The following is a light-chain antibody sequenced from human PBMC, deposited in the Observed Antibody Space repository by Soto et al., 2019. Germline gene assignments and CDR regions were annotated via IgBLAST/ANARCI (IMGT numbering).Light chain of an antibody. CDR3: QQYGSSPRT. V-gene: IGKV4-1*01. Sequence: DIVMTQSPDSLAVSLGERATINCKSSQSVLYSSNNKNYLAWYQQKPGQPPKLLIYWASTRESGVPDRFSGSGSGTDFTLTISSLQAEEVAVYYCQQYGSSPRTFGQGTKVEIK. J-gene: IGKJ1*01. CDR2: WAS. CDR1: QSVLYSSNNKNY.